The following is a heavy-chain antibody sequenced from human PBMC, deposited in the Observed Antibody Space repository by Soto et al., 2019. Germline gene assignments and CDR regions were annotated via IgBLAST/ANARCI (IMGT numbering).Heavy chain of an antibody. J-gene: IGHJ4*02. CDR2: SAPEQGEP. V-gene: IGHV1-24*01. Sequence: QVQLVQSGAEVRKPGASVRVSCKVPENTLTELTIDWLRQAPGKGLEWMGHSAPEQGEPVYPQKFQGRVSMTEDPSTDTAYMELTSLGFEDTAVYFCAADRKIVGTIGAFDFWGQVNLVTVSS. D-gene: IGHD1-26*01. CDR3: AADRKIVGTIGAFDF. CDR1: ENTLTELT.